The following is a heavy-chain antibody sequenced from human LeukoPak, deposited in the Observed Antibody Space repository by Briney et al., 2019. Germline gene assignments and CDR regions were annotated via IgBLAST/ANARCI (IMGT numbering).Heavy chain of an antibody. CDR3: ARDRYGDGFAHLDY. J-gene: IGHJ4*02. CDR1: GYTFTGHY. D-gene: IGHD5-24*01. V-gene: IGHV1-2*02. Sequence: ASVKVSCKASGYTFTGHYMHWMRQAPGQGLEWMGWITPSGGTNYPQKFQGRVAITWDTSITTAYMDLSRLTSDDTAVYYCARDRYGDGFAHLDYWGQGALVTVSS. CDR2: ITPSGGT.